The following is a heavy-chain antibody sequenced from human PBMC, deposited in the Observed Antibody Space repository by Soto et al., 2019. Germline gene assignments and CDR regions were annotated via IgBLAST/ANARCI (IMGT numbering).Heavy chain of an antibody. CDR2: IYYSGST. CDR3: ARGSIAPPYYYYYMDV. J-gene: IGHJ6*03. CDR1: GGSISSYY. Sequence: SETLSLTCTVSGGSISSYYWSWIRQPPGKGLEWIGYIYYSGSTNYNPSLKSRVTISVDTSKNQFSLKLSSVTAADTAVYYCARGSIAPPYYYYYMDVWGKGTTVTVSS. D-gene: IGHD6-6*01. V-gene: IGHV4-59*12.